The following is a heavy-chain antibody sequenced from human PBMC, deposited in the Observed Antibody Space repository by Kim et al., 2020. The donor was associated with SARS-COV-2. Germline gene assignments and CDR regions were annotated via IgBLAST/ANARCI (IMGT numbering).Heavy chain of an antibody. Sequence: GGSLRLSCAASGFTFSSYSMNWVRQAPGKGLEWVSSISSSSSYIYYADSVKGRFTISRDNAKNSLYLQMNSLRAEDTAVYYCARDWRSGPSGFDPWGQGTLVTVSS. D-gene: IGHD1-26*01. CDR2: ISSSSSYI. V-gene: IGHV3-21*01. CDR3: ARDWRSGPSGFDP. J-gene: IGHJ5*02. CDR1: GFTFSSYS.